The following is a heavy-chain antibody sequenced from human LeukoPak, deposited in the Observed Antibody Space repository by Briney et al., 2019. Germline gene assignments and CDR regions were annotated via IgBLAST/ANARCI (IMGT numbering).Heavy chain of an antibody. J-gene: IGHJ4*02. V-gene: IGHV4-39*01. CDR3: ARHAWYSNYWDY. CDR2: MYYSGST. Sequence: SETLSFTCTVSGGSISSGSYYWGWIRQPPGKGLEWIGSMYYSGSTYHNPSLKSRVTISLDTSKNQFSLKLRSVTAADTAVYYCARHAWYSNYWDYWGQGTLVTVSS. CDR1: GGSISSGSYY. D-gene: IGHD4-11*01.